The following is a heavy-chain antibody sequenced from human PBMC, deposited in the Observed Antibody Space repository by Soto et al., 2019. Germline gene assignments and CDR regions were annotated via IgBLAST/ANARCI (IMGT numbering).Heavy chain of an antibody. CDR2: IWYDGSNK. D-gene: IGHD3-16*02. Sequence: GSLRLSCAASGFTFSSYGMHWVRQAPGKGLEWVAVIWYDGSNKYYADSVKGRFTISRDNSKNTLYLQMNSLRAEDTAVYYCARERITFGGVIGSFDYWGQGTLVTVSS. V-gene: IGHV3-33*01. CDR1: GFTFSSYG. J-gene: IGHJ4*02. CDR3: ARERITFGGVIGSFDY.